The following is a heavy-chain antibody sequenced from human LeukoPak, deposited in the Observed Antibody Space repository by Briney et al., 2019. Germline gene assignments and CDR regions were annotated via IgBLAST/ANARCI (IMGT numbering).Heavy chain of an antibody. D-gene: IGHD6-13*01. Sequence: SGTLSLTCTVSGCSISSGYYWGWIRQPPGKGLEWLASIYHSGTFYYNPSLKSRDTISVDTSKNQFSLKLTSVTAADTAVYYCARGLGRQQLVSPFDYWGQGTLVTVSS. J-gene: IGHJ4*02. CDR1: GCSISSGYY. V-gene: IGHV4-38-2*02. CDR2: IYHSGTF. CDR3: ARGLGRQQLVSPFDY.